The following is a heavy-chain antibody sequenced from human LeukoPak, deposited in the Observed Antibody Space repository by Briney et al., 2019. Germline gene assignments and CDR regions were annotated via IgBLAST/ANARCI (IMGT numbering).Heavy chain of an antibody. CDR2: IHHSGST. CDR3: ARGLRFHIGSGNWFDL. V-gene: IGHV4-34*01. CDR1: GGTFRGFF. Sequence: SETLSLTCAVSGGTFRGFFWSWIRQPPGKGPAWIVKIHHSGSTNYDPSLESRVTLSVDTSKNQVSLTLNSVTAADTAVYYCARGLRFHIGSGNWFDLWGQGTLVTVSS. J-gene: IGHJ5*02. D-gene: IGHD3-10*01.